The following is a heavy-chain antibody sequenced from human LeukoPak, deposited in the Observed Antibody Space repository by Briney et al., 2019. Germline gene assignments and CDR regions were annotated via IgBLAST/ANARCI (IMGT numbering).Heavy chain of an antibody. J-gene: IGHJ6*02. CDR1: GGSISSNY. Sequence: PSETLSLTCTVSGGSISSNYWSWVRQPPGKGLEWIGFIYYSGYTNYNPSPKSRVTISVDTSKNQFSLKLSSVTAADTAVYYCARAGYYDFWSGYQNYYYYGMDVWGQGTTVTVSS. CDR2: IYYSGYT. D-gene: IGHD3-3*01. V-gene: IGHV4-59*01. CDR3: ARAGYYDFWSGYQNYYYYGMDV.